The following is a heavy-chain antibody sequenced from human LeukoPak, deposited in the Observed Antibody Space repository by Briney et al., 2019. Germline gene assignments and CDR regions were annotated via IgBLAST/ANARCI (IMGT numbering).Heavy chain of an antibody. CDR1: GFTFSSYA. Sequence: GGSLRLSCAASGFTFSSYAMSWVRQAPGKGLEWVSAISGSSGSTYYADSVKGRFTISRDNSKNTLYLQMNSLRAEDTAVYYCAKDQPQWELLRAAGYWGQGTLVTVSS. CDR3: AKDQPQWELLRAAGY. J-gene: IGHJ4*02. D-gene: IGHD1-26*01. CDR2: ISGSSGST. V-gene: IGHV3-23*01.